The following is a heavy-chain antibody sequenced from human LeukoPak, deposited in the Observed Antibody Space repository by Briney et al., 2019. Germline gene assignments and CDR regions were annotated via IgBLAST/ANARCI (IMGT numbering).Heavy chain of an antibody. J-gene: IGHJ4*02. CDR1: GFTFSSYA. Sequence: PGGSLRLSCAASGFTFSSYAMHWVRQAPGKGLEWVAVISYDGSNKYCADSVKGRFTISRDNSKNTLYLQMNSLRAEDTAVYYCARDLKMPYSGSWYEDYWGQGTLVTVSS. V-gene: IGHV3-30*04. CDR2: ISYDGSNK. D-gene: IGHD6-13*01. CDR3: ARDLKMPYSGSWYEDY.